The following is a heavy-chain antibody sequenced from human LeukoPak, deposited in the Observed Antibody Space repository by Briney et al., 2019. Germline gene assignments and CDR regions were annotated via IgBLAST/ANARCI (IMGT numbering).Heavy chain of an antibody. D-gene: IGHD3-16*01. CDR2: IYYSGTT. J-gene: IGHJ4*02. CDR1: GDSISSYY. CDR3: ARDRSLGIIDY. Sequence: PSETLSLTCIVSGDSISSYYWSWIRQPPGKGLEWIGCIYYSGTTKYNPSFKSRVTISVDASKNHFSLNLTSVTAADTAVYYCARDRSLGIIDYWGQGTLVTVSS. V-gene: IGHV4-59*01.